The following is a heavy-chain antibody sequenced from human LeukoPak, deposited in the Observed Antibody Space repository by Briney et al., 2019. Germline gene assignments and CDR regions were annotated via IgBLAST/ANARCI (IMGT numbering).Heavy chain of an antibody. Sequence: SETLSLTCTVSGGSISSYYWSWIRQPAGKGLEWIGRIYTSGSTNYNPSLKSRVTMSVDTSKNQFSLKLSSVTAADTAVYYCARVRAGYCSSTSCVDYYYMDVWGKGTTVTVSS. CDR2: IYTSGST. D-gene: IGHD2-2*01. CDR1: GGSISSYY. J-gene: IGHJ6*03. V-gene: IGHV4-4*07. CDR3: ARVRAGYCSSTSCVDYYYMDV.